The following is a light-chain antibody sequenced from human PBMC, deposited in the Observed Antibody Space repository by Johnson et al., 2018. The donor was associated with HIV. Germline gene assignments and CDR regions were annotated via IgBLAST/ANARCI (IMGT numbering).Light chain of an antibody. CDR1: SSNIGSNY. J-gene: IGLJ1*01. CDR2: DNN. Sequence: QAVLTQPPSVSAAPGQKVTISCSGSSSNIGSNYVSWYQQLPGTAPKLLIYDNNKRPSGIPDRFSGSKSGTSATLGITGLQTGDEADYYCGTWDSSLSAFYVFGTGTKVTDL. CDR3: GTWDSSLSAFYV. V-gene: IGLV1-51*01.